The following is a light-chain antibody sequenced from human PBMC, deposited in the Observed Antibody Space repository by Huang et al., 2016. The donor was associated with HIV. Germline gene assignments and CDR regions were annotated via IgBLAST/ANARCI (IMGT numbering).Light chain of an antibody. CDR1: QSLIHSNGNTY. Sequence: VVLTQSPLYLSVTLGQPASIACRSSQSLIHSNGNTYLNWFQQRPGQSPRRLISHGSMLDSWVPYRFSGMGSGTDFTLKISRVEAEDVGVYYCMQGTHLFTFGGGTRVDIK. CDR2: HGS. CDR3: MQGTHLFT. J-gene: IGKJ4*01. V-gene: IGKV2-30*02.